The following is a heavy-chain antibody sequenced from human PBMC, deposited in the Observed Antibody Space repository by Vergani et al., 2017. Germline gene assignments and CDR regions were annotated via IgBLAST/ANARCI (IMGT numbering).Heavy chain of an antibody. J-gene: IGHJ3*01. CDR3: VHRLGYFDWDGAFDV. CDR2: VYWNDDE. Sequence: QITLRESGPKLVKPTQTLTLTCTFSGFSLTTGGAGVGWIRQPPGRALEWLAFVYWNDDERYSPSLKSRVTITKDTSKNEVILTMATMDPVDTATYYCVHRLGYFDWDGAFDVWGPGTMVTVSS. D-gene: IGHD3-9*01. CDR1: GFSLTTGGAG. V-gene: IGHV2-5*01.